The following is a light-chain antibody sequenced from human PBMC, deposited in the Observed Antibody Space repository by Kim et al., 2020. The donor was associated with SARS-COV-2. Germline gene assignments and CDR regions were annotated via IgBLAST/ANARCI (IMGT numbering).Light chain of an antibody. CDR2: SVS. Sequence: AIQLTQSPSSLSASVGDSVTITCRARQGDGGALAWYQQKPGKPPNLLIYSVSGLESGVPSRFSGSGSGTDFTLTISSLQPEDFATYYCQHFNNPWTFGQGTKVDIK. CDR3: QHFNNPWT. V-gene: IGKV1D-13*01. CDR1: QGDGGA. J-gene: IGKJ1*01.